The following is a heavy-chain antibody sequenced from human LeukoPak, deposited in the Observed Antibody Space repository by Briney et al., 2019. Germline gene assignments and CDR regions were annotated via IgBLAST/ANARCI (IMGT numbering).Heavy chain of an antibody. CDR3: VPRGDGGFDY. D-gene: IGHD3-16*01. CDR1: GYTFTGYY. V-gene: IGHV1-2*06. J-gene: IGHJ4*02. Sequence: GASMKVSCKTSGYTFTGYYMHWVRQAPGQGLEWMGRMNPNSGDTNYAQQFQGRVTMTRDTSINTAYMELSSLRSDDTAVYYCVPRGDGGFDYWGQGTLVVVSS. CDR2: MNPNSGDT.